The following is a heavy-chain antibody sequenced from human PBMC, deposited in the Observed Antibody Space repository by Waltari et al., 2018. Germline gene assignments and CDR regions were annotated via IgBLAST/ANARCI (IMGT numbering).Heavy chain of an antibody. Sequence: QLQLQESGPGLVKPSETLSLTCTVSGGSISSSSYYWGWIRQPPGKGLEWFGSIYYSGSTYYNPSLMSRVTISVDTSKNQFSLKLSSVTAADTAVYYCASRGITMVRGVRWGQGTLVTVSS. V-gene: IGHV4-39*01. CDR3: ASRGITMVRGVR. D-gene: IGHD3-10*01. CDR2: IYYSGST. CDR1: GGSISSSSYY. J-gene: IGHJ4*02.